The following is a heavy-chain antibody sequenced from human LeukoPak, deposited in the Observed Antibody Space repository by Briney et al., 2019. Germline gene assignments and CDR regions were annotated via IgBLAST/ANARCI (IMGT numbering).Heavy chain of an antibody. CDR2: ISTSSSYI. Sequence: GGSLRLSCAASGFTFSSYSMNWVRQAPGKGLEWVSFISTSSSYIYYADSVKGRFTISRDNAKKSLFLQMNSLRAEDTAVYYCARASWPLGSYYMDVWGEGTTVTIPS. J-gene: IGHJ6*03. CDR1: GFTFSSYS. V-gene: IGHV3-21*01. D-gene: IGHD3-10*01. CDR3: ARASWPLGSYYMDV.